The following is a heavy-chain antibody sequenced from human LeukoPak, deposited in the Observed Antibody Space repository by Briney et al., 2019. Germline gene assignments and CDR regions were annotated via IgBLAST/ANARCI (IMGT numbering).Heavy chain of an antibody. J-gene: IGHJ6*02. CDR3: ARVNSNYYVPVNYGMDV. CDR2: IWYDGGNK. CDR1: GFTFNSYG. V-gene: IGHV3-33*01. Sequence: PGRSLRLSCAASGFTFNSYGMQWVRQAPGQGLEWVALIWYDGGNKYYADSVKGRFTISRDNSQNTLYLQMNSLRAEDTAVYYCARVNSNYYVPVNYGMDVWGQGTTVTVSS. D-gene: IGHD4-11*01.